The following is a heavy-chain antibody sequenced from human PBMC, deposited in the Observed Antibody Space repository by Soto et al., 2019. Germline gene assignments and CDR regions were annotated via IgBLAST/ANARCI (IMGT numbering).Heavy chain of an antibody. CDR3: ARDAMHIWRARYYYYMDV. CDR2: IWYDGSNK. D-gene: IGHD3-16*01. CDR1: GFTFSSYG. J-gene: IGHJ6*03. Sequence: QVQLVESGGGVVQPGRSLRLSCAASGFTFSSYGMHWVRQAPGKGLEWVAVIWYDGSNKYYADSVKGRFTISRDNSKNTLYLQMNSLRAEDTAVYYCARDAMHIWRARYYYYMDVWGKGTTVTVSS. V-gene: IGHV3-33*01.